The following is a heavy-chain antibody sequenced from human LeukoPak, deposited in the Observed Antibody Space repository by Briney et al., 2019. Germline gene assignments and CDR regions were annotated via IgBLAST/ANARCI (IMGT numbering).Heavy chain of an antibody. V-gene: IGHV4-61*02. CDR2: IYTSGST. J-gene: IGHJ4*02. CDR3: ARVNRYFGESPFDY. CDR1: GGSISSGSYY. Sequence: SETLSLTCTVSGGSISSGSYYWSWIRQPAGKGLEWIGRIYTSGSTNYNPSLKSRVTISVDTSKNQFSLKLSSVTAADTAVYYCARVNRYFGESPFDYWGQGTLVTVSS. D-gene: IGHD3-10*01.